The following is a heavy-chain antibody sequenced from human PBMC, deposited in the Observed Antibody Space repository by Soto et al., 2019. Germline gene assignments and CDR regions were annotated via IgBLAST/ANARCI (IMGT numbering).Heavy chain of an antibody. CDR2: FHSGGST. J-gene: IGHJ4*02. Sequence: GGSLRLSCASSGFPVSSNFMTWVRQAPGKGLEWVSLFHSGGSTYYADSVKGRFTISRDNSKNTLYLQMNSLGAEDTAVYYCARGAVKYYFDYWGQGALVTVSS. CDR3: ARGAVKYYFDY. V-gene: IGHV3-53*01. D-gene: IGHD1-26*01. CDR1: GFPVSSNF.